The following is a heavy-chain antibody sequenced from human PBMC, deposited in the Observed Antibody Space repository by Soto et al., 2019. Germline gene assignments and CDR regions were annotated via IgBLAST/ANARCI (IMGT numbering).Heavy chain of an antibody. CDR2: IRSTTYGGTT. J-gene: IGHJ4*02. V-gene: IGHV3-49*03. Sequence: GGSLRLSCTISGFTFGDYSMSWFRQAPGEGLEWVGFIRSTTYGGTTEYAASVKGRFSISRDDSKSIAYLQMNSLKTDDTAVYYCTRALDYAYGFPYSFDFWGQGTLVTVSS. CDR3: TRALDYAYGFPYSFDF. D-gene: IGHD3-16*01. CDR1: GFTFGDYS.